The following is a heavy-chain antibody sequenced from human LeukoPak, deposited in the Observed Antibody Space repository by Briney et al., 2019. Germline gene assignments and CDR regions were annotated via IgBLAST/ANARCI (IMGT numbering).Heavy chain of an antibody. Sequence: PGGSLRLSCAASGFTFSSYGMSWVRQAPGKGLEWVSAISGSGGSTYYADSVKGRFTIPRDNSKNTLYLQMNSLRAEDTAVYYCAKSIFGDAYYYYYYMDVWGKGTTVTISS. CDR1: GFTFSSYG. CDR2: ISGSGGST. J-gene: IGHJ6*03. CDR3: AKSIFGDAYYYYYYMDV. V-gene: IGHV3-23*01. D-gene: IGHD2/OR15-2a*01.